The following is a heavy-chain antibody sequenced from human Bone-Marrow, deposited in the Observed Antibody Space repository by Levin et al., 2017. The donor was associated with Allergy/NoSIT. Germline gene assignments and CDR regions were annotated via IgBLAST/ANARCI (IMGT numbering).Heavy chain of an antibody. V-gene: IGHV4-34*01. D-gene: IGHD3-9*01. Sequence: SQTLSLTCAVYGGSFSGPYWSWIRQPPGKGLEWIGEINHSGSTNYNPSLKSRVSISVDTSKNQFSLRLSSVTAADTAVYYCARKRLYDILTGYTYPNFDYWGQGTLVTVSS. CDR3: ARKRLYDILTGYTYPNFDY. CDR2: INHSGST. CDR1: GGSFSGPY. J-gene: IGHJ4*02.